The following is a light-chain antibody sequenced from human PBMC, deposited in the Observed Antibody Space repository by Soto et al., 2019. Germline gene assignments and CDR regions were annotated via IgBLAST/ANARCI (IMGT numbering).Light chain of an antibody. CDR2: GAS. CDR3: QQGFSTPWT. J-gene: IGKJ1*01. CDR1: QSISNY. Sequence: RVTQSPPSLSSSSGDTVILTCRSAQSISNYLNWYNHKPGRVPNLLIYGASKLHGGVSSRFSGSVFGTDFTLTITNLQPEDFATYSCQQGFSTPWTFGQRTTVEIK. V-gene: IGKV1-39*01.